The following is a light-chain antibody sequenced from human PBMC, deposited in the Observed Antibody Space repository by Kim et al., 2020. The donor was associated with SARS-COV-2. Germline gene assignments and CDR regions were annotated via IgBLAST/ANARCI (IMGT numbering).Light chain of an antibody. CDR2: DTF. J-gene: IGKJ2*01. CDR1: ESVSGY. Sequence: EIVLTQSPGTLSLSPGERVTLSCRASESVSGYLAWYQQKPGQAPRLLISDTFSRAAGIPDRFSGSGSGTDFTLTISRLEPEDFAVYYCQQHGSSPKTFGQGTKLEI. CDR3: QQHGSSPKT. V-gene: IGKV3-20*01.